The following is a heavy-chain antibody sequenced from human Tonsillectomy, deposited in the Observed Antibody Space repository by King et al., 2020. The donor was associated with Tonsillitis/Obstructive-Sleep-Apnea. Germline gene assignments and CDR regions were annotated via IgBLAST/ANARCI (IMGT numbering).Heavy chain of an antibody. CDR3: ATHDISGYFSFYS. V-gene: IGHV4-59*01. D-gene: IGHD3-22*01. CDR1: GGSISSYY. CDR2: IYYSGST. Sequence: VQLQESGPGLVKPSETLSLTCTVSGGSISSYYWSWIRQPPGKGLEWIGYIYYSGSTNYNPSLKSRVTISVDTSKNQFSLKLSSVTAADTAVYYCATHDISGYFSFYSWGQGTLVTVSS. J-gene: IGHJ4*02.